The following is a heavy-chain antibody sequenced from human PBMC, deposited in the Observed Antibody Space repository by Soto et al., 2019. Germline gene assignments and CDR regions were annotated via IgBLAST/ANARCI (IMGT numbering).Heavy chain of an antibody. CDR2: ISGSGGST. CDR1: GFTFSSYA. CDR3: AKGARSIAVASGPFDP. D-gene: IGHD6-19*01. Sequence: GGSLRLSCAASGFTFSSYAMSWVRQAPGKGLEWVSAISGSGGSTYYADSVKGRFTISRDNSKNTLYLQMNSLRAENTAVYYCAKGARSIAVASGPFDPWGQGTLVTVSS. V-gene: IGHV3-23*01. J-gene: IGHJ5*02.